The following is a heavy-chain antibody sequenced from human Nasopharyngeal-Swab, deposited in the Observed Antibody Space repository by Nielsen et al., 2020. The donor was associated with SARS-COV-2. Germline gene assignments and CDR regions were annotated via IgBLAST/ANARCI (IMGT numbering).Heavy chain of an antibody. CDR1: GFTFDDYA. CDR3: AKDIGPGTILRYSMDV. D-gene: IGHD1-7*01. J-gene: IGHJ6*02. CDR2: ISWNSGSI. V-gene: IGHV3-9*01. Sequence: GGSLRLSCAASGFTFDDYAMHWVRQAPGKGLEWVSGISWNSGSIGYADSVKGRFTISRDNAKSSLYLQMNSLRAEDTALYYCAKDIGPGTILRYSMDVWGQGTTVTVSS.